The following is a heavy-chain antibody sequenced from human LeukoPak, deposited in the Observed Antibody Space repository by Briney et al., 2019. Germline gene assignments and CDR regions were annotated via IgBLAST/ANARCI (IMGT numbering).Heavy chain of an antibody. CDR3: ARDPGMAEERLRSDWYFDL. Sequence: GGSLRLSCAASGFTVSSNYMSWVRQAPGKGLQWVSVIYSGGSTYYADSVKGRFTISRDNSKNTLYLQMNSLRAEDTAVYYCARDPGMAEERLRSDWYFDLWGRGTLVTVSS. V-gene: IGHV3-53*01. CDR1: GFTVSSNY. J-gene: IGHJ2*01. CDR2: IYSGGST. D-gene: IGHD6-25*01.